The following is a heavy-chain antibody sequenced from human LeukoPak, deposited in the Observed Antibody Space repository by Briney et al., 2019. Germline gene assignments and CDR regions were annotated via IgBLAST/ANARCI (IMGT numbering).Heavy chain of an antibody. CDR2: IYWDDDK. D-gene: IGHD2-15*01. J-gene: IGHJ4*02. CDR3: AHTACSGGSCYSSFDY. V-gene: IGHV2-5*02. CDR1: GFSLSTNEVG. Sequence: SGPTLVNPTQTLTLTCTFSGFSLSTNEVGVGWIRHPPGKALEWLTLIYWDDDKRYSPSLKTRLTITKDTSKNQVVLTMTNMDPVDTATYYCAHTACSGGSCYSSFDYWGQGTLVTVSS.